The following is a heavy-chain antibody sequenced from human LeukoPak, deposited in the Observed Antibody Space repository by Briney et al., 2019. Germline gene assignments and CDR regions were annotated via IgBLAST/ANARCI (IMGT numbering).Heavy chain of an antibody. V-gene: IGHV3-64D*06. Sequence: GGSLRLSCSPSGFTFSDYAMYWVRQAPGKGLEYVSSIGGDGSSPYYADSVKGRFTISRDNSKNTLYLQMSSLRTEDTALYYCVEDIVPYDSIWGPFDFWGQGTLVTVSS. CDR1: GFTFSDYA. CDR2: IGGDGSSP. D-gene: IGHD3-16*01. J-gene: IGHJ4*02. CDR3: VEDIVPYDSIWGPFDF.